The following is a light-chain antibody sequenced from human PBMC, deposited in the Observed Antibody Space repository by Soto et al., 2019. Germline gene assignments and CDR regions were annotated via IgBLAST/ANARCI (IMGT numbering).Light chain of an antibody. CDR3: QQYNNWPWT. J-gene: IGKJ1*01. Sequence: EIVLTHSPGPLSLSPCERATLSCGASQSVSSRYLDWYQQKPGHAPRVLIYGASSRATGIPDRFSGSGSGTDFTLTISSLQSEDFAVYYCQQYNNWPWTFGQGTKVDIK. CDR1: QSVSSRY. CDR2: GAS. V-gene: IGKV3-20*01.